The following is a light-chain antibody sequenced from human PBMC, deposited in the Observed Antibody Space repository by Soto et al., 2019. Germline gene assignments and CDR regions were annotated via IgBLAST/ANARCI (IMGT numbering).Light chain of an antibody. Sequence: TVLSQSTVTLSGSPGERAPLSCRTSQSIASNLAWYQQKPGQAPRPLIYGASTRAAGVPARFRGSGSGTEFTLTITSLQSEDVAVYFCQQYNNWPLTFGQGTKVDI. CDR3: QQYNNWPLT. CDR2: GAS. J-gene: IGKJ1*01. V-gene: IGKV3-15*01. CDR1: QSIASN.